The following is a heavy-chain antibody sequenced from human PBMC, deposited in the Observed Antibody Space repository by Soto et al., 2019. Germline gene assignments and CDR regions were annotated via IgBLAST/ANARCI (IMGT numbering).Heavy chain of an antibody. V-gene: IGHV3-30*03. Sequence: QVQLAESGGGVVQPGRSLRLSCATSGFVSNDYDIHWVRQAPGKGLAWLASISYDGSNKYYAGSVKGRFTISRDNSKNTLSLQINSLGAEDTAVYYCSRGIKGGLDAWGQGTLVTVSS. D-gene: IGHD2-21*01. J-gene: IGHJ5*02. CDR3: SRGIKGGLDA. CDR1: GFVSNDYD. CDR2: ISYDGSNK.